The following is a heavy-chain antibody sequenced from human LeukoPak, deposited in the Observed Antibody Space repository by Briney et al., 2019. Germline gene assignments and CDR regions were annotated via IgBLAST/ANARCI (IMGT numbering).Heavy chain of an antibody. CDR1: GFTFSSYG. CDR2: ISGSGGIT. CDR3: AKGSSYYGSGSHFDY. Sequence: GGSLRLSCAASGFTFSSYGMHWVRQAPGKGLEWVSAISGSGGITYYADSVKARFTISRDNSKNTLYLQMNSLRAEDTAVYYCAKGSSYYGSGSHFDYWGQGTLVTVSS. J-gene: IGHJ4*02. D-gene: IGHD3-10*01. V-gene: IGHV3-23*01.